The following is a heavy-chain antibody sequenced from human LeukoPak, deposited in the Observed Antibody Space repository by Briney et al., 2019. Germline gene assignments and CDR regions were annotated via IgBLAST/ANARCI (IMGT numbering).Heavy chain of an antibody. CDR1: GFTFSSYW. CDR3: ARRPVPAAIYYYYYMDV. D-gene: IGHD2-2*02. Sequence: PGGSLRLSCAASGFTFSSYWMSWVRQAPGKGLEWVANIKQDGSEKYYVDSVKGRFTISRDNAKNALYLEMNSLRAEDTAVYYCARRPVPAAIYYYYYMDVWGKGTTVTVSS. V-gene: IGHV3-7*01. J-gene: IGHJ6*03. CDR2: IKQDGSEK.